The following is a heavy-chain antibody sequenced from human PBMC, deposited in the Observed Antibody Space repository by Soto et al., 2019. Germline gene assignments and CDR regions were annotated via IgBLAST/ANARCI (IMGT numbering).Heavy chain of an antibody. V-gene: IGHV3-11*01. Sequence: GGSLRLSCAASGFTFSDYYMSWIRQAPGKGLEWVSYISSSGSTIYYADSVKGRFTISRDNAKNSLYLQMNSLRAEDTAVYYCARDRLGYDCWSGYRKLFNWFDPWGQGTLVTVSS. D-gene: IGHD3-3*01. CDR1: GFTFSDYY. CDR2: ISSSGSTI. CDR3: ARDRLGYDCWSGYRKLFNWFDP. J-gene: IGHJ5*02.